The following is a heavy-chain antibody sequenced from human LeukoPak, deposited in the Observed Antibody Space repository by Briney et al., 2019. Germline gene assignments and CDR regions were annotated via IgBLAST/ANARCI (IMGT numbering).Heavy chain of an antibody. D-gene: IGHD6-19*01. CDR3: ARQEAVPGSNVDS. Sequence: KSSETLSLTCTVSGGSINGYYWSWIRQPPGKGLEWIGYIYFSGSTKYNPSLKSRATISLDTSKNQFSLKLRSVTAADTAVYFWARQEAVPGSNVDSWGQGALVPVSS. CDR2: IYFSGST. CDR1: GGSINGYY. J-gene: IGHJ4*02. V-gene: IGHV4-59*08.